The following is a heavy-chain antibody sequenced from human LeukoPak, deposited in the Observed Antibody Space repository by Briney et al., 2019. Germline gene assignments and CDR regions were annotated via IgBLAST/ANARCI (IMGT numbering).Heavy chain of an antibody. V-gene: IGHV4-59*08. J-gene: IGHJ3*02. Sequence: SETLSLTCAVSGGSISSYYWSWIRQPPGKGLEWIGYIYYSGSTNYNPALKSRVTISVETSKNQFSLKLSSVTAADTAVYYCARGGEADDAFDIWGQGTMVTVSS. CDR3: ARGGEADDAFDI. CDR2: IYYSGST. CDR1: GGSISSYY. D-gene: IGHD2-15*01.